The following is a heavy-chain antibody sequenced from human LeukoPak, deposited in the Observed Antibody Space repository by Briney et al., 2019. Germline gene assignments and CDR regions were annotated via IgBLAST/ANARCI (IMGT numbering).Heavy chain of an antibody. J-gene: IGHJ4*02. Sequence: GGSLRLSCAASGFAFSSYGMHWVRQAPGKGLEWVAVISYDGSNKYYADSVKGRFTISRDNSKNTLYLQMNSLRADDTAVYYCAKGVSLTRELDYWGQGTLVTVSS. CDR1: GFAFSSYG. CDR2: ISYDGSNK. CDR3: AKGVSLTRELDY. D-gene: IGHD1-7*01. V-gene: IGHV3-30*18.